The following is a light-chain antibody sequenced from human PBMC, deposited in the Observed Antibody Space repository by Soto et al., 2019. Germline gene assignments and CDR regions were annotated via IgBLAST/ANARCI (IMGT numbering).Light chain of an antibody. V-gene: IGKV1-39*01. CDR2: AAS. J-gene: IGKJ2*01. CDR3: QHSYTTPRT. CDR1: QSISTY. Sequence: DIQMTQSPSSLSASVGDRVTITCRASQSISTYLNWYLQKPGKAPVLLIYAASRLQSGVPSRFNGSGSGTDFPLTINSLQPEDFATYYCQHSYTTPRTFGQGTKLEIK.